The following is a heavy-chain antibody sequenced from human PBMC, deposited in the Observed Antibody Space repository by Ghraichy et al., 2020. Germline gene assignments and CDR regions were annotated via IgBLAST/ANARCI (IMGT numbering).Heavy chain of an antibody. V-gene: IGHV3-30*02. J-gene: IGHJ4*02. D-gene: IGHD3-10*01. CDR2: IRYDGSNK. CDR1: GFTFSSYG. CDR3: AVMNRGSEKLDY. Sequence: GESLNISCAASGFTFSSYGIHWVRQAPGKGLEWVAFIRYDGSNKYYIDSVKGRFTISRDNSKNTLNLQMNSLRAEDTAVYYCAVMNRGSEKLDYWGQGTLSTFSS.